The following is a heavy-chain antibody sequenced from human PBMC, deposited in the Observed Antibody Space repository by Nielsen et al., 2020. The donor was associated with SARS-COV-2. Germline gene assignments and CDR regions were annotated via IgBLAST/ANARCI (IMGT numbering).Heavy chain of an antibody. J-gene: IGHJ5*02. D-gene: IGHD3-10*01. CDR1: GFTFSSYA. V-gene: IGHV3-48*03. Sequence: GESLKISCAASGFTFSSYAMSWVRQAPGKGLEWVSYISSSGSTIYYADSVKGRFTISRDNAKNSLYLQMNSLRAEDTAVYYCARGRFGVPFDPWGQGTLVTVSS. CDR3: ARGRFGVPFDP. CDR2: ISSSGSTI.